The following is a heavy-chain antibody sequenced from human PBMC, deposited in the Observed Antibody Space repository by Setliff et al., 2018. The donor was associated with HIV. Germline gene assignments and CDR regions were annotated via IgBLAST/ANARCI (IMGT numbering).Heavy chain of an antibody. J-gene: IGHJ4*02. Sequence: PGGSLRLSCAASGFTFSSYSMNWVRQAPGKGLEWVSYISGDTRIINYADSVKGRFTISRDNAKNTLYLQLTSLRAEDTAVYYCATSPAAVTPRYFDFWGQGTLVTVSS. CDR1: GFTFSSYS. D-gene: IGHD4-17*01. CDR3: ATSPAAVTPRYFDF. CDR2: ISGDTRII. V-gene: IGHV3-48*01.